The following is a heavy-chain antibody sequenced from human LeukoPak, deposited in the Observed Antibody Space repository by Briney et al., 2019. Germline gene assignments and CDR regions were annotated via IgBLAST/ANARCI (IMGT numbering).Heavy chain of an antibody. CDR2: ISSSSSYI. CDR1: GFTFSSYS. J-gene: IGHJ4*02. D-gene: IGHD6-13*01. CDR3: ARETGYSCPFIDY. V-gene: IGHV3-21*01. Sequence: WGSLSLPCAASGFTFSSYSLNWVRQAPGKGLEWVSSISSSSSYIYYADSVKGRFTISRDNAKNSLYLQMNSLRAEDTAVYYCARETGYSCPFIDYWGGGTGVTVSS.